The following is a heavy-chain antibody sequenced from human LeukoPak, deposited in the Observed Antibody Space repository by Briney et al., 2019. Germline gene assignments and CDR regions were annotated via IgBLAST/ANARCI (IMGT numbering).Heavy chain of an antibody. CDR2: IDPSDSYT. Sequence: HGESLRISFKGSGXSFTTYWISWVRQMPGKGLEWMGMIDPSDSYTNYSPSFQGHVTISSDKSISTAYLQWSSLKASDTAIYYCARLRCRGGSCYSVWDFWGQGTLVTVSS. CDR3: ARLRCRGGSCYSVWDF. V-gene: IGHV5-10-1*01. CDR1: GXSFTTYW. J-gene: IGHJ4*02. D-gene: IGHD2-15*01.